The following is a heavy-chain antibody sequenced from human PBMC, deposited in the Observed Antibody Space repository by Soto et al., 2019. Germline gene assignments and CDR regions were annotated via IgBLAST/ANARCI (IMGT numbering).Heavy chain of an antibody. J-gene: IGHJ4*02. V-gene: IGHV4-34*01. CDR1: GGSFSAYS. CDR2: ISHSGST. D-gene: IGHD1-26*01. CDR3: VRGRSEYYFDY. Sequence: SETLSLTCAVYGGSFSAYSWTWIRQPPGKGLEWIGEISHSGSTNYNPSLKSRVTLSVDTSKSQFSLNLRAVTAADTAVYYCVRGRSEYYFDYWGQGTLVTVSS.